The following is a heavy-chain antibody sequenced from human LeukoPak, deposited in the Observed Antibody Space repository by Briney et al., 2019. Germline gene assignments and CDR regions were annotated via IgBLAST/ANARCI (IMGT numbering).Heavy chain of an antibody. Sequence: ASVKVSCKASGYTFTTYAMNWVRQAPGQGLEWMGWINTNTGNPTYAQGFTGRFVFSLDTSVSTAYLQISSLKAEDTAVYYCARDHHYHDSSGYGYWGQGTLVTVSS. D-gene: IGHD3-22*01. CDR2: INTNTGNP. CDR3: ARDHHYHDSSGYGY. J-gene: IGHJ4*02. V-gene: IGHV7-4-1*02. CDR1: GYTFTTYA.